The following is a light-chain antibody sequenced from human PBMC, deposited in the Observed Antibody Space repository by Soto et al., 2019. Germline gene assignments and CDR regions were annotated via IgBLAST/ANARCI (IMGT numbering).Light chain of an antibody. V-gene: IGLV2-14*01. CDR3: SSYTSSSTDV. CDR2: DVS. Sequence: QSALTQPVSVSGSPGQSITISCTGTSSDVGGYNYVSWYQQHPGKAPKLMIYDVSNRPSGVSNRFSGSKSGNTASLTISGLQAEDEADYYCSSYTSSSTDVFGTGTKVTVL. CDR1: SSDVGGYNY. J-gene: IGLJ1*01.